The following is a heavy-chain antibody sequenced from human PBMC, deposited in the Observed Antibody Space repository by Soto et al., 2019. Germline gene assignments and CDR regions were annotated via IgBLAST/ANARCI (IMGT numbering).Heavy chain of an antibody. CDR2: ISGSGGLT. CDR1: GFTFSSYA. J-gene: IGHJ4*02. CDR3: VRWGYYDFWSGPPFDY. V-gene: IGHV3-23*01. D-gene: IGHD3-3*01. Sequence: EVQLLESGGGLVQPGGSLRLSCAASGFTFSSYAMNWVRQAPGKGLEWVSVISGSGGLTKYADSVKGRFTISRDNSKNRLYLEMNSLSAEDTAVYYCVRWGYYDFWSGPPFDYWGQGTLVTVSS.